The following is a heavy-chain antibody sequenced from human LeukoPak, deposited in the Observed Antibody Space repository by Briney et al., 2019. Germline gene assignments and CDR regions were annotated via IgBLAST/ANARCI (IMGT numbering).Heavy chain of an antibody. CDR1: GFTFSSYA. V-gene: IGHV3-64*01. J-gene: IGHJ3*02. CDR3: ARGYSGSYYAAFDI. Sequence: PGGSLRLSCAASGFTFSSYAMHWVRQAPGKGLEYVSAISSNGGSTYYANSVKGRFTISRDNSKNTLYLQMGSLRAEDMAVYYCARGYSGSYYAAFDIWGQGTMVTVSS. CDR2: ISSNGGST. D-gene: IGHD1-26*01.